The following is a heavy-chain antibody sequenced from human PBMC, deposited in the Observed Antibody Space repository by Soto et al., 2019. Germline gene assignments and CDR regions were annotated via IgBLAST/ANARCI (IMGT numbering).Heavy chain of an antibody. CDR1: GFTFSSYA. V-gene: IGHV3-23*01. J-gene: IGHJ4*02. Sequence: PGGSLRLSCAASGFTFSSYAMSWVRQAPGKGLEWVSAISGSGGSTYYADSVKGRFTISRDNSKNTLYLQMNSLRAEDKAVYYCAKDMEMATAGPIDYWGQGTLVTVSS. D-gene: IGHD5-18*01. CDR2: ISGSGGST. CDR3: AKDMEMATAGPIDY.